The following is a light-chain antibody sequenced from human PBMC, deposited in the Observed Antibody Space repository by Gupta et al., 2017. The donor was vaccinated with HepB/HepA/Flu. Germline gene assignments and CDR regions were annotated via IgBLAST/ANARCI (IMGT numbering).Light chain of an antibody. CDR3: DGWADSIKGGV. J-gene: IGLJ2*01. Sequence: QSVLTQPPSASGTPGPRVTISCSGSSSNIGSNTVNWYQQLPGTAPKLLIYSNNQRPSGVPDRFSGSKSGTSASLDITVLQSEEEAEYYCDGWADSIKGGVFGGGTKLTVL. CDR1: SSNIGSNT. CDR2: SNN. V-gene: IGLV1-44*01.